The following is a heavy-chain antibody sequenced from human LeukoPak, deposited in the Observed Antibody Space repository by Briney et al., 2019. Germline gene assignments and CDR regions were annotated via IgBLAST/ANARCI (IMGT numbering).Heavy chain of an antibody. CDR3: AKLYYYGSGSKNFDY. J-gene: IGHJ4*02. CDR1: GFTFSSYG. V-gene: IGHV3-30*02. CDR2: IRYDGSNK. D-gene: IGHD3-10*01. Sequence: GGSLRLSCAASGFTFSSYGMHWVRQAPGKGLEWVAFIRYDGSNKYYADSVKGRFTISRDNSKNTLYLQMNSLRAEDTAVYYCAKLYYYGSGSKNFDYWGQGTLVTVSS.